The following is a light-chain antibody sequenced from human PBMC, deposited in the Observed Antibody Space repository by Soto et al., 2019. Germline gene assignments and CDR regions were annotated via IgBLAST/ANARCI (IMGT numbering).Light chain of an antibody. CDR2: DAS. Sequence: DIQMTQSPSTLSASVGDRVTITCRASQSISSWLAWYQQKPGKAPKFLIYDASSLESGVASRFSGSGSWTEFTLTISSLQPDDFATYYCQQNNSYPWTFGQGTEVKIK. J-gene: IGKJ1*01. CDR1: QSISSW. V-gene: IGKV1-5*01. CDR3: QQNNSYPWT.